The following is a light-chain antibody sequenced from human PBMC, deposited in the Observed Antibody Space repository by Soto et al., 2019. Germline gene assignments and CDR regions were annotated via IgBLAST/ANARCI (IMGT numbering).Light chain of an antibody. CDR2: DAS. CDR1: QDISNY. CDR3: QQYDNLYT. V-gene: IGKV1-33*01. Sequence: DIQMTQSPSSLSASVGDRVTITCQASQDISNYLNWYQQKPGKAPKLLIYDASNLETGVPSRFSGSGSGTDFTFPISSRQPEDIATYYCQQYDNLYTFGQGTKLEIK. J-gene: IGKJ2*01.